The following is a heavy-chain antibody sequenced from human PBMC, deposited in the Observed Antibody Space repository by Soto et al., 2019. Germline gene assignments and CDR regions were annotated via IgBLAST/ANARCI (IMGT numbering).Heavy chain of an antibody. CDR2: ISAYNGNT. CDR3: ARALMIVVVTPGDY. D-gene: IGHD3-22*01. CDR1: GYTFTSSG. V-gene: IGHV1-18*01. J-gene: IGHJ4*02. Sequence: VSVKVSCKASGYTFTSSGIGWVRQAPGQGLEWMGWISAYNGNTNYAQKLQGRVTMTTDTSTSTAYMELRSLRSDDTAVYYCARALMIVVVTPGDYWGQGTLVTVSS.